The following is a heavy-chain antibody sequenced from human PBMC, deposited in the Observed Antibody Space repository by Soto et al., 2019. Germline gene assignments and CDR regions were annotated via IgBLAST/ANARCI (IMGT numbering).Heavy chain of an antibody. D-gene: IGHD3-3*01. V-gene: IGHV3-23*01. CDR1: GFSFGSYA. J-gene: IGHJ4*02. CDR3: ARWSYLDY. CDR2: TSGSDGKT. Sequence: GGSLRLSXAASGFSFGSYALSWVRQAPGKGLEWVSTTSGSDGKTFYADSVKGRFSISRDTSQSTLYLQMNSLRADDTAMYYCARWSYLDYWGQGTRVTVSS.